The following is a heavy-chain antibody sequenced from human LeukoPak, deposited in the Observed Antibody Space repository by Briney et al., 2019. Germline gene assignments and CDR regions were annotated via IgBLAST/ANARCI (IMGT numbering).Heavy chain of an antibody. CDR2: ISGSGGST. CDR3: AKGSSGSYGASSFDY. V-gene: IGHV3-23*01. CDR1: GFTFSSYA. Sequence: SGGSLRLSCAASGFTFSSYAMSWVRQAPGKGLEWVSAISGSGGSTYYADSVKGRFTISRDNSKNTLYLQMNSLRAEDTAVYYCAKGSSGSYGASSFDYWGQGTLVTVSS. J-gene: IGHJ4*02. D-gene: IGHD1-26*01.